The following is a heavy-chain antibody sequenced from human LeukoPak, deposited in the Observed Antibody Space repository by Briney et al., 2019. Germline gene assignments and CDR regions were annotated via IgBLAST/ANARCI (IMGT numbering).Heavy chain of an antibody. CDR3: ARGYCSSTSCYSAD. Sequence: GGSLRLSCAASGFSFSTYWMHWVRQAPGKGLVWVSRISSDGSSTSYADSVKGRFTISRDNAKNTLYLQMNSLRAEDTAVYYCARGYCSSTSCYSADWGQGTLVTVSS. J-gene: IGHJ4*02. V-gene: IGHV3-74*01. CDR2: ISSDGSST. D-gene: IGHD2-2*01. CDR1: GFSFSTYW.